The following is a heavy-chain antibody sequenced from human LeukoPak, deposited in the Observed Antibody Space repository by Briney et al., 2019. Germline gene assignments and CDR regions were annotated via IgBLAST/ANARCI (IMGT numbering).Heavy chain of an antibody. Sequence: GASVKVSCKASGGTFSSYAISWVRQAPGQGLEWMGRIIPIFGTANYAQKFHGRVTITTDESTSTAYMELSSLRSEDTAVYYCALDSSSTVDYWGQGTLVTVSS. D-gene: IGHD6-6*01. CDR2: IIPIFGTA. CDR1: GGTFSSYA. J-gene: IGHJ4*02. V-gene: IGHV1-69*05. CDR3: ALDSSSTVDY.